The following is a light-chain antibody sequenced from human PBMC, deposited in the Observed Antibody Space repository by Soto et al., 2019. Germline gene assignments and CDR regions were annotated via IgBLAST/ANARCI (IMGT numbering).Light chain of an antibody. V-gene: IGLV2-14*01. CDR3: SSSTTGSTYV. CDR2: EVN. CDR1: NNDIGSSNY. J-gene: IGLJ1*01. Sequence: QSALTQPASVSGSPGQSITISCTGTNNDIGSSNYVSWYQQHPGKAPKLMLFEVNDRPSGISNRFSGSKSGNTASLTISGLQAEDEADYYCSSSTTGSTYVFGSGTKLTVL.